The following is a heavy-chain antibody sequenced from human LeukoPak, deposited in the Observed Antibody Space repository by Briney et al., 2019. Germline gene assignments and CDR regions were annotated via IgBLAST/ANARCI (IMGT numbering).Heavy chain of an antibody. D-gene: IGHD2-21*02. J-gene: IGHJ4*01. V-gene: IGHV1-69*06. CDR3: ARDSLPPAYCGGDCPMFDY. CDR2: ILPIFGTA. Sequence: SVKLSCKASGGTFSSYAISWVRQAPGHRLEWMGGILPIFGTANYAQKYQGRVTITADKSTSPAYMELSSLRAEDTAVYYCARDSLPPAYCGGDCPMFDYWGQGTLVTVSS. CDR1: GGTFSSYA.